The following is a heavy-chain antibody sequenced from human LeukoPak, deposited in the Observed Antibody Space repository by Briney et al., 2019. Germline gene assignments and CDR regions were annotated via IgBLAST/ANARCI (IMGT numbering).Heavy chain of an antibody. V-gene: IGHV4-34*01. D-gene: IGHD3-10*01. Sequence: SETLSLTCAVCGGSFSGYYWSWIRQPPGKGLEWIGEINHSGSTNYNPSLKSRVTISVDTYKNQFSLKLSSVTAADTAGCYCARRGLWLGELWRFDYWGQGTLVTVSS. CDR2: INHSGST. J-gene: IGHJ4*01. CDR1: GGSFSGYY. CDR3: ARRGLWLGELWRFDY.